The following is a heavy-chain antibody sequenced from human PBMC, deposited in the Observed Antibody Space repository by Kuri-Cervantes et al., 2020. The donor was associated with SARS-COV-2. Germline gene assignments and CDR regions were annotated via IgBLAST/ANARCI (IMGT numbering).Heavy chain of an antibody. CDR2: IYYSGST. Sequence: SETLSLTCTVSGGSISSSSYYWGWIRQPPGKGLEWIGSIYYSGSTYYNPSLKSRVTISVDTSKNQFSLKLSSVTAADTAVYYCARVMEVVTPNYYYYYYMDVWGKGTTVTVSS. V-gene: IGHV4-39*01. CDR3: ARVMEVVTPNYYYYYYMDV. J-gene: IGHJ6*03. D-gene: IGHD4-23*01. CDR1: GGSISSSSYY.